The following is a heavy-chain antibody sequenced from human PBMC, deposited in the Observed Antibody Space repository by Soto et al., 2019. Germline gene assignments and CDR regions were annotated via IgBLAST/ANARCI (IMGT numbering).Heavy chain of an antibody. V-gene: IGHV4-34*01. CDR3: ARGFSSSSPFDY. J-gene: IGHJ4*02. CDR2: INHSGST. D-gene: IGHD6-13*01. CDR1: GGSFSGYY. Sequence: SETLSLTCAVYGGSFSGYYWRWIHQPPGKGLEWIGEINHSGSTNYNPSLKSRVTISVDTSKNQFSLKLSSVTAADTAVYYCARGFSSSSPFDYWGQGTLVTVSS.